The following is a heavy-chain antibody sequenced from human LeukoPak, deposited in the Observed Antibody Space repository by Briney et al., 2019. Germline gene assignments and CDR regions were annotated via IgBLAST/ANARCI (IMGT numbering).Heavy chain of an antibody. CDR3: ARHLNTAMVKAHFGY. CDR2: VHAGGST. D-gene: IGHD5-18*01. V-gene: IGHV4-61*02. J-gene: IGHJ4*02. CDR1: GGSISGGSYY. Sequence: NPSETLSLTCTVSGGSISGGSYYWTWIRQPAGKGLEWIGRVHAGGSTDFNPSLKTRVSISLDTSKSQFTLKVNSVTAADTAVYYCARHLNTAMVKAHFGYWGQGTLVTVSS.